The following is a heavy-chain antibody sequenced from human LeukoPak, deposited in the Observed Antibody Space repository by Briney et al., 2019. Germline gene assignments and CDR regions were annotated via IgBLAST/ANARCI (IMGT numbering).Heavy chain of an antibody. Sequence: SQTLSLTCTVSGGSISSGGYSWSWIRQHPGKGLEWIGYIYYSGSTYYNPSLKSRVTISVDTSKNQFSLKLSSVTAADTAVYYCAREVSVRGFPHQDYWGQGTLVTVSS. CDR2: IYYSGST. D-gene: IGHD3-10*01. V-gene: IGHV4-31*03. J-gene: IGHJ4*02. CDR1: GGSISSGGYS. CDR3: AREVSVRGFPHQDY.